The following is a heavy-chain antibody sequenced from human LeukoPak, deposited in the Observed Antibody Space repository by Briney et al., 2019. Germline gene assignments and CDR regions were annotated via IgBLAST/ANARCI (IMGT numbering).Heavy chain of an antibody. D-gene: IGHD3-9*01. Sequence: GESLRLSCAASGFTFSNYGMSWVRQAPGKGLEWVSVIRGSGGGTYYADSVKGRFTISRDNAKNSLYLQMNSLRAEDTAVYYCARDLERVGVASILTGYYPRGNFDYWGQGTLVTVSS. J-gene: IGHJ4*02. V-gene: IGHV3-23*01. CDR2: IRGSGGGT. CDR3: ARDLERVGVASILTGYYPRGNFDY. CDR1: GFTFSNYG.